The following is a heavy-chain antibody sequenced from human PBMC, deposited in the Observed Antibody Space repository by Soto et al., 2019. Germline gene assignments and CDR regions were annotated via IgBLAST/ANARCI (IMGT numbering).Heavy chain of an antibody. V-gene: IGHV4-59*01. Sequence: SENLSLTFTVSGGSLRRYYWSLIRQPPGKGLEGVGYIYYSGSTNYNPSLKSRVTISVDPSKNQFSLKLSAVTAADTAVYYCAREGYCSSANCRYGKDVCSQGTSVTVSS. CDR2: IYYSGST. CDR3: AREGYCSSANCRYGKDV. J-gene: IGHJ6*02. D-gene: IGHD2-2*01. CDR1: GGSLRRYY.